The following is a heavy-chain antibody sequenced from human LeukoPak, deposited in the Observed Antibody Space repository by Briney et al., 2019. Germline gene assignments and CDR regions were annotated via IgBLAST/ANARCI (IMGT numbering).Heavy chain of an antibody. CDR2: IYSGGST. CDR1: GFTVSSNY. J-gene: IGHJ5*02. V-gene: IGHV3-53*01. Sequence: QSGGSLRLSCAASGFTVSSNYMSWVRQAPGKGLEWVSVIYSGGSTYYADSVKGRFTISRDTSKNTLYLQMNSLRAEDTAVYYCTRVSTLAYCGGAWYCDTWGQGTLVTVSS. CDR3: TRVSTLAYCGGAWYCDT. D-gene: IGHD2-21*02.